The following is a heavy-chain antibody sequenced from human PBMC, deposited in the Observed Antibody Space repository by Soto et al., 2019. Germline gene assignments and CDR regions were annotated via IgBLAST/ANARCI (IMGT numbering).Heavy chain of an antibody. J-gene: IGHJ4*02. Sequence: ASVKVSCKASGYTFTSYGISWVRQAPGQGLEWVGLINPSSGGTDYAQKFQGRVSITRDTSTSTVYMDLSSLMSEDTAVYYCARDDVGTPVANFDFWGQGTLVTVSS. CDR1: GYTFTSYG. CDR2: INPSSGGT. CDR3: ARDDVGTPVANFDF. D-gene: IGHD1-1*01. V-gene: IGHV1-46*01.